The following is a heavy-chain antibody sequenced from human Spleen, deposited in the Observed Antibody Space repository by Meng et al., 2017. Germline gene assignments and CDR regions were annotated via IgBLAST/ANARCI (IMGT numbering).Heavy chain of an antibody. V-gene: IGHV4-34*01. CDR2: INHSGST. CDR3: ARGPTTMAHDFDY. Sequence: QVHLQQCGAGLLKPSETLSLTCAVYGGSFSGYYWSWIRQPPGKGLEWIGEINHSGSTNYNPSLESRATISVDTSQNNLSLKLSSVTAADSAVYYCARGPTTMAHDFDYWGQGTLVTVSS. CDR1: GGSFSGYY. J-gene: IGHJ4*02. D-gene: IGHD4-11*01.